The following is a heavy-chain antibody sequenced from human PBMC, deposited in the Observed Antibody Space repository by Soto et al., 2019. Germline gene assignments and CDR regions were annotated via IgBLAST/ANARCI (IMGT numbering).Heavy chain of an antibody. D-gene: IGHD2-15*01. Sequence: SETLSLTCTVSGGSISSGGYYWSWIRQHPGKGLEWIGYIYYGGSTYYNPSLKSRVTISVDTSKNQFSLKLSSVTAADTSVYYCARVTLIAATPCYFDYWGQGALVTVSS. V-gene: IGHV4-31*03. CDR3: ARVTLIAATPCYFDY. CDR2: IYYGGST. CDR1: GGSISSGGYY. J-gene: IGHJ4*02.